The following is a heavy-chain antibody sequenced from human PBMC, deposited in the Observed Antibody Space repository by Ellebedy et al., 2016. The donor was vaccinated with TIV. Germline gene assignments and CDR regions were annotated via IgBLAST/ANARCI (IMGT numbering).Heavy chain of an antibody. CDR2: INPSGGST. CDR3: ARAFAFDWPKYGMDV. Sequence: AASVKVSCKASGYTFTSYYMHWVRQAPGQGLEWMGIINPSGGSTSYAQKFQGRVTMTRDTSTSTVYMELSSLRSEDTAVYYCARAFAFDWPKYGMDVWGQGTTVTVSS. CDR1: GYTFTSYY. D-gene: IGHD3-9*01. J-gene: IGHJ6*02. V-gene: IGHV1-46*01.